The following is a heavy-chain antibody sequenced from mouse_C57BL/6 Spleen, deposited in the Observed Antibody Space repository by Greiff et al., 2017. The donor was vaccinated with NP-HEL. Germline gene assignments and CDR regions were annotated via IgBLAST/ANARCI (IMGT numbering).Heavy chain of an antibody. D-gene: IGHD2-3*01. Sequence: QVQLQQSGAELVKPGASVKISCKASGYAFSSYWMNWVKQRPGKGLGWIGQIYPGDGDTNYNGKFKGKATLTADKSSSTAYMQLSSLTSEDSAVYFCARSGGDGYSYWYFDVWGTGTTVTVSS. CDR2: IYPGDGDT. J-gene: IGHJ1*03. CDR3: ARSGGDGYSYWYFDV. CDR1: GYAFSSYW. V-gene: IGHV1-80*01.